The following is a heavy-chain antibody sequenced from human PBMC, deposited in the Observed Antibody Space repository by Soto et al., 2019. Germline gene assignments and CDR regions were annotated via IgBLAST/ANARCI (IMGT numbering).Heavy chain of an antibody. V-gene: IGHV4-59*08. CDR3: ARPTQDIVNSYYYYMDV. J-gene: IGHJ6*03. CDR1: GGSISSYY. Sequence: SQTLSLTCTVSGGSISSYYWSWIRQPPGKGLEWIGYIYYSGSTNYNPSLKSRVTISVDTSKNQFSLKLSSVTAADTAVYYCARPTQDIVNSYYYYMDVWGKGTTVTVSS. D-gene: IGHD2-15*01. CDR2: IYYSGST.